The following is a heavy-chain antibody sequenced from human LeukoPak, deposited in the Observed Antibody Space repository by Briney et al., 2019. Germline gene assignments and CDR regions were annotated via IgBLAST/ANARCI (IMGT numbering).Heavy chain of an antibody. J-gene: IGHJ4*02. Sequence: SETLSLTCAVYGGSFSGYYWSWIRQPPGKGLEWIGEINHSGSTNYNPSLKSRVTISVDTSKIQFSLKLSSVTAADTAVYYCARKGDGYNYFDYWGQGTLVTVSS. CDR2: INHSGST. V-gene: IGHV4-34*01. CDR3: ARKGDGYNYFDY. CDR1: GGSFSGYY. D-gene: IGHD5-24*01.